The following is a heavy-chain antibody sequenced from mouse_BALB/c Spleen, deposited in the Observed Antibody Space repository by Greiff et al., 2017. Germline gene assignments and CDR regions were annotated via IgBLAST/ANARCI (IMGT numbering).Heavy chain of an antibody. CDR3: ARRAIYGYDKGDAMDY. V-gene: IGHV8-12*01. CDR2: IYWDDDK. CDR1: GFSLSTSGMG. J-gene: IGHJ4*01. D-gene: IGHD2-2*01. Sequence: QVTLKVSGPGILQPSQTLSLTCSFSGFSLSTSGMGVSWIRQPSGKGLEWLAHIYWDDDKRYNPFLKSRHTISKDTSRNQVFHKITSVDTADTATYYCARRAIYGYDKGDAMDYWGQGTSVTVSS.